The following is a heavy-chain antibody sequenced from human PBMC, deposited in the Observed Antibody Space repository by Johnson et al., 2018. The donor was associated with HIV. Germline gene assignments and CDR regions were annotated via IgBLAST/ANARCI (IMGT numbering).Heavy chain of an antibody. D-gene: IGHD2-8*02. Sequence: VQLVESGGGVVQPGRSLRLSCAASGFTFSSYGMYWVRQAPGKGLEWVAVIWYDGSNKYYADSVRGRFTISRDNSRNTLNLQMDSLREDDTAVYYCAKDLDRELLALWAFHTWGQGTVVTVSS. V-gene: IGHV3-33*06. J-gene: IGHJ3*02. CDR2: IWYDGSNK. CDR1: GFTFSSYG. CDR3: AKDLDRELLALWAFHT.